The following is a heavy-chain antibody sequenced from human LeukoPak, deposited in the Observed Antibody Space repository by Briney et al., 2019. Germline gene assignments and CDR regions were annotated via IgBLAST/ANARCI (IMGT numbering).Heavy chain of an antibody. Sequence: GTSLRLSCVVSGFTIANHGMHWVRQAAGKGLEWVAMISHDGGVEYYRDSVKGRFIISRDNSNDMLYLQMNSLRVEDTAVYYCAKDWGSSDWYNWFDPWGQETLVTVSS. V-gene: IGHV3-30*18. J-gene: IGHJ5*02. CDR2: ISHDGGVE. CDR3: AKDWGSSDWYNWFDP. CDR1: GFTIANHG. D-gene: IGHD6-19*01.